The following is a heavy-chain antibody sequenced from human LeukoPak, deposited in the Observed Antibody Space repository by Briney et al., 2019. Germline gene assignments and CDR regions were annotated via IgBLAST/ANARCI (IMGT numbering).Heavy chain of an antibody. CDR1: RYTLTSYD. Sequence: ASVKVSCKASRYTLTSYDINWVRQATGQGLEWMGWMNPNSGRTGYAQNFQGRITITRNTSISTACMELSSLRSEDTAVYYCTRETSSRYFDYWGQGTLVTVSS. CDR2: MNPNSGRT. J-gene: IGHJ4*02. V-gene: IGHV1-8*01. CDR3: TRETSSRYFDY.